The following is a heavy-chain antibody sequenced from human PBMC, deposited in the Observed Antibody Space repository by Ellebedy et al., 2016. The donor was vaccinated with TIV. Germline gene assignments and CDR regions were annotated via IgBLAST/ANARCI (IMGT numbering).Heavy chain of an antibody. V-gene: IGHV3-23*01. Sequence: GESLKISCVASGFTFSSYAMSWVRQAPGKGLEWVSSLSASGGSTYYAESVKGRFTISRDTSKNTVNLQMNSLRVEDTAIYYCAKDLFYDSFGPFDYWGQGTLVTVSS. CDR2: LSASGGST. CDR3: AKDLFYDSFGPFDY. J-gene: IGHJ4*02. CDR1: GFTFSSYA. D-gene: IGHD3-22*01.